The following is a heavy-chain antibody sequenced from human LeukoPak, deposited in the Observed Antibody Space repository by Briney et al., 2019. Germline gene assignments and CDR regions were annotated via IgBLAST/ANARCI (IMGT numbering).Heavy chain of an antibody. CDR2: ISYDGSNK. CDR1: GFTFSSYS. J-gene: IGHJ4*02. V-gene: IGHV3-30*18. D-gene: IGHD6-19*01. Sequence: PGGSLRLSCAASGFTFSSYSMNWVRQAPGKGLEWVAVISYDGSNKYYADSVKGRFTISRDNSKNTLYLQMNSLRAEDTAVYYCAKGSRIAVALDYWGQGTLVTVSS. CDR3: AKGSRIAVALDY.